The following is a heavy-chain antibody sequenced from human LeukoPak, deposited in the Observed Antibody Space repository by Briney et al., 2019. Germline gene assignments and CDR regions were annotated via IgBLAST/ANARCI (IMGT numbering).Heavy chain of an antibody. J-gene: IGHJ4*02. CDR1: GYTFTSYY. Sequence: ASVKVSCKASGYTFTSYYMHWVRQAPGQGLEWMGIINPSGGSTSYAQKFQGRVTMTRDTSTSTVYMELSSLRSEDTAVYYCAIGYCSSTSCPYAIDYWGQGTLVTVSS. V-gene: IGHV1-46*01. CDR3: AIGYCSSTSCPYAIDY. CDR2: INPSGGST. D-gene: IGHD2-2*01.